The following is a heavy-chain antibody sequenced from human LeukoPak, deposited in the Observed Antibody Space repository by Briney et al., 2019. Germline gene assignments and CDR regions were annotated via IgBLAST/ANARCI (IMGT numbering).Heavy chain of an antibody. J-gene: IGHJ4*02. CDR2: INPNSGGT. CDR3: ARESCSSTSCSEDY. Sequence: GASVKVSCKASGYTFTGYYMHWVRQAPGQGLEWMGRINPNSGGTNYAQKFQGRVTITRDTSISTAYMELSRLRSDDTAVYYCARESCSSTSCSEDYWGQGTLVTVSS. D-gene: IGHD2-2*01. V-gene: IGHV1-2*06. CDR1: GYTFTGYY.